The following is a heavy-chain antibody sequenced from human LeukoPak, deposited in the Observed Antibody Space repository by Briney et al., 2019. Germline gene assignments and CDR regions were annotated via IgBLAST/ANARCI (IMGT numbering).Heavy chain of an antibody. J-gene: IGHJ3*02. Sequence: PGGSLRLSCAASGFTFSSYDMHWVRQATGKGLEWVSAIGTAGDTYYPGSVKGRFTISRENAKNSLYLQMNSLRAGDTAVYYCASGPYGDYRHDAFDIWGQGTMVTVSS. CDR2: IGTAGDT. V-gene: IGHV3-13*01. CDR3: ASGPYGDYRHDAFDI. D-gene: IGHD4-17*01. CDR1: GFTFSSYD.